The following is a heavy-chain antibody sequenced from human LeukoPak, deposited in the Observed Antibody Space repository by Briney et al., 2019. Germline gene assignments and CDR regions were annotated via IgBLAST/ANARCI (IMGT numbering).Heavy chain of an antibody. V-gene: IGHV4-34*01. CDR3: ARNPRSGYFPHYHYYGMDV. D-gene: IGHD3-3*01. CDR2: INHRGST. Sequence: SETLSLTCAVYGGSFSDYYWTWIRQPPGKGLEWIGEINHRGSTHYNPSLKSRVTISVDTSKKQFSLKLSSVTAADTAVYYCARNPRSGYFPHYHYYGMDVWGQGTTVTVSS. J-gene: IGHJ6*02. CDR1: GGSFSDYY.